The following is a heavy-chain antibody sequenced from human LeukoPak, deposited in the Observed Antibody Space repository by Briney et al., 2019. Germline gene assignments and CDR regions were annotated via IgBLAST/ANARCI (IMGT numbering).Heavy chain of an antibody. D-gene: IGHD3-10*01. CDR1: GFTFTDYA. V-gene: IGHV3-23*01. J-gene: IGHJ4*02. CDR2: NSCCGGST. Sequence: PGGSLRLSCAASGFTFTDYAMSWVRQAPGKGLEWVASNSCCGGSTYYADSVKGRFTISRDNSKDTLYLQMNSLRVEDAAVYHCAKGRGDPYFFDSWGQGTLVAVSS. CDR3: AKGRGDPYFFDS.